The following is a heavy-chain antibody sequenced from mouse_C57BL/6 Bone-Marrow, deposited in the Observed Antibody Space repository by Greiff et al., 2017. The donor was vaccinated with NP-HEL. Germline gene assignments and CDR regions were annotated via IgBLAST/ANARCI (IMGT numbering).Heavy chain of an antibody. D-gene: IGHD4-1*01. Sequence: QVQLQQSGPELVKPGASVKISCKASGYAFSSSWMNWVKQRPGKGLEWIGRIYPGDGDTNYNGKFKGKATLTADKSSSTAYMQLSSLTSEDSAVYFCAYWGFDYWGKGTTRTVSS. J-gene: IGHJ2*01. CDR2: IYPGDGDT. CDR3: AYWGFDY. CDR1: GYAFSSSW. V-gene: IGHV1-82*01.